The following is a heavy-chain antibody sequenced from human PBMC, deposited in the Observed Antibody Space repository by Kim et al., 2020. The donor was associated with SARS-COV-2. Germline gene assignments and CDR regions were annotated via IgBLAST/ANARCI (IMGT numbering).Heavy chain of an antibody. CDR1: GFTFSSYA. V-gene: IGHV3-23*01. D-gene: IGHD3-9*01. J-gene: IGHJ4*02. CDR3: AKSYDILTGYPNDY. CDR2: ISGSGGST. Sequence: GGSLRLSCAASGFTFSSYAMSWVRQAPGKGLEWVSAISGSGGSTYYADSVKGRFTISRDNSKNTLYLQMNSLRAEDTAVYYCAKSYDILTGYPNDYWGQGTLVTVSS.